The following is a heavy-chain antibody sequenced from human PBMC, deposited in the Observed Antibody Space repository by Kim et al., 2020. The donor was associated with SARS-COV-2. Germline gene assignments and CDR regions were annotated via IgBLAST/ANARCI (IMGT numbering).Heavy chain of an antibody. CDR2: IWYDGSNK. Sequence: GGSLRLSCAASGFTFSSYGMHWVRQAPGKGLEWVAVIWYDGSNKYYADSVKGRFTISRDNSKNTLYLQMNSLRAEDTAVYYCASCSSTSCFSYGMDVWGQGTTVTVSS. D-gene: IGHD2-2*01. J-gene: IGHJ6*02. CDR3: ASCSSTSCFSYGMDV. CDR1: GFTFSSYG. V-gene: IGHV3-33*01.